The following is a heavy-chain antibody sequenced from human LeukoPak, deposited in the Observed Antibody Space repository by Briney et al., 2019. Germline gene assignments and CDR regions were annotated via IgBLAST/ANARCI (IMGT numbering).Heavy chain of an antibody. CDR3: ARVVHASYYYYYMDV. Sequence: GGSLRLSCAASGFTVSSNYMSWVRQAPGKGLEWVSVIYSGGSTYYADSVKGRFTISRDNSKNTLYLQMNSLRAEDTAVYYWARVVHASYYYYYMDVWGKGTTVTVSS. V-gene: IGHV3-53*01. J-gene: IGHJ6*03. CDR2: IYSGGST. CDR1: GFTVSSNY.